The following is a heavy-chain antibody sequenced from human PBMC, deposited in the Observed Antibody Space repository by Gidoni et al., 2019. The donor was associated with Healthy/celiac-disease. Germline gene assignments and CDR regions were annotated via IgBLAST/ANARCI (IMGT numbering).Heavy chain of an antibody. D-gene: IGHD5-12*01. CDR2: IYLSGST. J-gene: IGHJ1*01. CDR3: ARTTTPGYSGYDGSPHLLGGAQLCAEYFQH. Sequence: QVQLQESGRGMVKSSGTLSLTCAVSGGSSRCSNWLRWVRQRPGTGLEWSWGIYLSGSTNYHPSLKSRVTISVDKSKNQFSLKLCSVTAADTAVYYCARTTTPGYSGYDGSPHLLGGAQLCAEYFQHWGQGTLVTVSS. V-gene: IGHV4-4*02. CDR1: GGSSRCSNW.